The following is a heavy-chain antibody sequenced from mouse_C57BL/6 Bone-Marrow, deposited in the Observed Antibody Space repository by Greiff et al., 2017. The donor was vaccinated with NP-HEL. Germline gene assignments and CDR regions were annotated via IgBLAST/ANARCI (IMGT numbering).Heavy chain of an antibody. Sequence: VQLQQSGAELARPGASVKMSCKASGYTFTSYTMHWVKQRPGQGLEWIGYINPSSGYTKYNQKFKDKATLTADKSSSTAYMHLSSLTSEDSAVYYCARSEGGDYWGQGTTLTVSS. CDR2: INPSSGYT. CDR1: GYTFTSYT. J-gene: IGHJ2*01. V-gene: IGHV1-4*01. CDR3: ARSEGGDY.